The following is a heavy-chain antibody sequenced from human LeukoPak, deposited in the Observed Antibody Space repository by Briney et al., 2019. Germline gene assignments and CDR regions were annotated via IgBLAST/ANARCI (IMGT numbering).Heavy chain of an antibody. CDR3: AREWTCGSTSCLIDY. J-gene: IGHJ4*02. V-gene: IGHV3-48*04. D-gene: IGHD2-2*01. CDR2: ISTSSSTI. CDR1: GFIFSNYN. Sequence: GGSLRLSCAASGFIFSNYNMNWVRQTPGKGLEWISYISTSSSTIYYADSVRGRFTISRDSAKHPLYLQMNSLRAEDTAVYFCAREWTCGSTSCLIDYWGQGTLVTVSS.